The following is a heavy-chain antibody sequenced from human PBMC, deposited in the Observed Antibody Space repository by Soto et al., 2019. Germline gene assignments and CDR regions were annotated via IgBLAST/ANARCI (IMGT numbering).Heavy chain of an antibody. CDR1: GGSFSGYY. Sequence: SETLSLTCAVYGGSFSGYYWSWIRQPPGKGLEWIGEVNHSGSTNYNPSLKSRVTISVDTSKNQFSLKLSSVTAADTAVYYCARGRAGALAYWGQGTLVTVSS. CDR2: VNHSGST. J-gene: IGHJ4*02. D-gene: IGHD6-19*01. CDR3: ARGRAGALAY. V-gene: IGHV4-34*01.